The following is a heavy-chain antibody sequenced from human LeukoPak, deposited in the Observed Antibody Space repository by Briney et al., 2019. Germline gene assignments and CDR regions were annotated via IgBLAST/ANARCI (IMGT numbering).Heavy chain of an antibody. CDR2: ISFEGTKK. D-gene: IGHD4-17*01. CDR3: AKEGTDYGDYPYFFDY. J-gene: IGHJ4*02. Sequence: PGRSLRLSCAASGFTFSDSGMHWVRQAPGKGLEWVAIISFEGTKKYFADSVKGRFTISRDNSKNTIFLQMDSLRPEDTAVYYCAKEGTDYGDYPYFFDYWGQGTLVTVSS. CDR1: GFTFSDSG. V-gene: IGHV3-30*18.